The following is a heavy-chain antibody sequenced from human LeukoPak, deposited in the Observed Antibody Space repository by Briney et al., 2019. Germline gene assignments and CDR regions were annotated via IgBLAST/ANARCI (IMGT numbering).Heavy chain of an antibody. D-gene: IGHD4-11*01. CDR3: AKDQTTVITGWFDP. J-gene: IGHJ5*02. CDR2: ISGSGANT. CDR1: GFTFSSYA. V-gene: IGHV3-23*01. Sequence: GGSLRLSCAASGFTFSSYAMTWVRQAPGKGLEWVSVISGSGANTYYADSVKGRFTISRDNSKNTLYLQMNSLRAEDTAVYYCAKDQTTVITGWFDPWGQGTLVTVSS.